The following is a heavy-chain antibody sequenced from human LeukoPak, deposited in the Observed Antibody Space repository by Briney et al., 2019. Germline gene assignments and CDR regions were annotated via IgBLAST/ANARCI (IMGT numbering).Heavy chain of an antibody. CDR2: ISVSGGST. CDR3: ARESLRRLPSGGAFDI. Sequence: PGGSLRLSCAASGFTFSNYAMSWVRQAPGKGLEWVSVISVSGGSTYYADSVKGRFTISRDNAKNSLYLQMNSLRAEDTAVYYCARESLRRLPSGGAFDIWGQGTMVTVSS. D-gene: IGHD5-24*01. CDR1: GFTFSNYA. J-gene: IGHJ3*02. V-gene: IGHV3-23*01.